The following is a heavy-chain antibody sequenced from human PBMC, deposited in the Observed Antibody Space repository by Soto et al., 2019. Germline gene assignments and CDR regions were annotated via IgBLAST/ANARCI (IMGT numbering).Heavy chain of an antibody. CDR1: GFTFSDHY. J-gene: IGHJ4*02. V-gene: IGHV3-72*01. CDR3: ARGVVSTGWVDY. D-gene: IGHD5-12*01. Sequence: EVQLAESGGGVVQPGGSLRLSCAASGFTFSDHYMDWVRQAPGKGLEWVGSSRDKVHSHTTEYAASVKGRFTSTRGDSENSLYLQMNSRKTEDTAVYYCARGVVSTGWVDYWGQGNRVTVSS. CDR2: SRDKVHSHTT.